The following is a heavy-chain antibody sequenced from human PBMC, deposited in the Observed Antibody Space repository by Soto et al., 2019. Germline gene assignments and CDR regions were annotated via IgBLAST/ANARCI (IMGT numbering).Heavy chain of an antibody. CDR1: GFSFSSYT. V-gene: IGHV3-48*02. D-gene: IGHD2-15*01. CDR2: ISSSSSTI. J-gene: IGHJ4*02. CDR3: ARDGEVVAATHFDY. Sequence: EVQLVESGGGLVQPGGSLRLSCAASGFSFSSYTMNWVRQAPGKGLEWVSYISSSSSTISYADSVKGRFTISRDNANNSLYLQMDSLRDEDTAVYYCARDGEVVAATHFDYWGQGTLVAVSS.